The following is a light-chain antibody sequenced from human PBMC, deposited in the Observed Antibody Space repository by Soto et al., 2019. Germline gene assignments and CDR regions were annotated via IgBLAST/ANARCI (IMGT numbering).Light chain of an antibody. V-gene: IGKV3-15*01. CDR3: QQYNNWPTWT. CDR2: GAS. Sequence: EIVMTQSPATLSVSPGXXATLSCRASQSVSSNLAWYQQKPGQAPRLLIYGASTRATGIPARFSGSGSGTEFTLTISSLQSEDFAVYYCQQYNNWPTWTFGQGTKVDIK. CDR1: QSVSSN. J-gene: IGKJ1*01.